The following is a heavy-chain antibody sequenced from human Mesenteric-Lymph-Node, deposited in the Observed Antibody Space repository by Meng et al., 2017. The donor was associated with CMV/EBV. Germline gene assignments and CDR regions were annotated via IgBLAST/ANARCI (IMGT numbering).Heavy chain of an antibody. D-gene: IGHD2-21*01. CDR3: ARARFQADFRRRGWFDP. J-gene: IGHJ5*02. Sequence: GESLKISCAASGFTFSNYWMSWVRQAPGKGLEWVANIKQDGSEKYYVDSVKGRFTISRDNAKNSLYLQMNSLRAEDTAVYYCARARFQADFRRRGWFDPWGQGTLVTVSS. CDR1: GFTFSNYW. V-gene: IGHV3-7*01. CDR2: IKQDGSEK.